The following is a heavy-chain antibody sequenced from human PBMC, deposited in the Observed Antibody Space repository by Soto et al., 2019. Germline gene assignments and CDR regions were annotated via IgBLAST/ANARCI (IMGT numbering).Heavy chain of an antibody. CDR2: INPSVGST. J-gene: IGHJ4*02. D-gene: IGHD3-22*01. CDR3: ARESAGTDEFESSGDFDY. V-gene: IGHV1-46*01. CDR1: GYFFASYS. Sequence: QGELVQSGAEVKKRGASVKGSCKASGYFFASYSMHSVRQAPGQGLEWMGMINPSVGSTSYVEKFQGRVTMTRDTSTSTVYMVLSSLRSEDTAVYYCARESAGTDEFESSGDFDYWGQGTLVTVSS.